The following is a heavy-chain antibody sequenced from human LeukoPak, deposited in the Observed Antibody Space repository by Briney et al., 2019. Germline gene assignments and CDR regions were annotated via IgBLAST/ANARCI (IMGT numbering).Heavy chain of an antibody. CDR1: GFTFSSYN. CDR2: ISGSSSYI. J-gene: IGHJ4*02. Sequence: GGSLRLSCAASGFTFSSYNMNWVRQAPGKGLEWVSSISGSSSYIYYADSVEGRFTISRDNAKNSLCLQMNSLRAEDTAVYYCARGPWSDYYDTSGYYYFEYWGQGTLVTVSS. V-gene: IGHV3-21*01. CDR3: ARGPWSDYYDTSGYYYFEY. D-gene: IGHD3-22*01.